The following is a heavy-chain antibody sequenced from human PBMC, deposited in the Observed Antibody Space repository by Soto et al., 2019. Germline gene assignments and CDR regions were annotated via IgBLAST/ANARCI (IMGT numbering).Heavy chain of an antibody. J-gene: IGHJ2*01. CDR2: IYYSGST. V-gene: IGHV4-31*03. CDR1: GGSISSGGYY. Sequence: QVQLQESGPGLVKPSQTLSLTCTVSGGSISSGGYYWSWIRQHPGKGLEWIGYIYYSGSTYYNPSLKIRVTISVDTSKNQFSLKLSSVTASDTAVYYCARRRENGSYGYGYFDLWGRGTLVTVSS. CDR3: ARRRENGSYGYGYFDL. D-gene: IGHD5-18*01.